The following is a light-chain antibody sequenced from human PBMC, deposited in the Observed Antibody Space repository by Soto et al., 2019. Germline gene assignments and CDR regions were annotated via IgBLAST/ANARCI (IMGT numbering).Light chain of an antibody. CDR2: GAS. CDR3: QQYSNWPT. J-gene: IGKJ5*01. Sequence: EIVLTQSPGTLSLSPGERAILSYRASQSLSSSNLAWYQQKRGQSPRLLIYGASSRATGIPARFSGSGSGREFTLTISSLQSEDSALYYCQQYSNWPTFGQGTRLEI. CDR1: QSLSSSN. V-gene: IGKV3-15*01.